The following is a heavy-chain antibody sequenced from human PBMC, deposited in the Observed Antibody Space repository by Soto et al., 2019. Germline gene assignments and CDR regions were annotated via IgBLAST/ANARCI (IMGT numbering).Heavy chain of an antibody. CDR2: MNPDSGET. CDR3: ARVAAAARPRWYNWFDP. CDR1: GYTFTDYD. V-gene: IGHV1-8*01. Sequence: QEQLVQSGAEVKKPGASGKVSCKTSGYTFTDYDINWVRQATGQGLEWIGWMNPDSGETGYAQKFQGRVTMTRSASLSTAYLELSSLRSEDTAVYYCARVAAAARPRWYNWFDPWGQGTLVTVSS. J-gene: IGHJ5*02. D-gene: IGHD6-25*01.